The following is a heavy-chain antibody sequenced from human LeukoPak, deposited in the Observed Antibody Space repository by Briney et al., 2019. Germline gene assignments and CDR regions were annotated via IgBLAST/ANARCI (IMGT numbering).Heavy chain of an antibody. CDR3: ARGELDDVWSDTQYYFDY. D-gene: IGHD3-3*01. CDR1: GFTFSSYA. CDR2: IKQDGSEK. Sequence: GGSLRLSCAASGFTFSSYAMHWVRQAPGKGLEWVANIKQDGSEKYYVDSVKGRFTISRDNAKNSLYLQMNSLRAEDTAVYYCARGELDDVWSDTQYYFDYWGQGTLVTVSS. J-gene: IGHJ4*02. V-gene: IGHV3-7*01.